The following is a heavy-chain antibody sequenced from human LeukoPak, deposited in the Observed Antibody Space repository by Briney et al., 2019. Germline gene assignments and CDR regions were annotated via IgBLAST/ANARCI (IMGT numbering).Heavy chain of an antibody. CDR2: ISYDGSNK. V-gene: IGHV3-30*04. D-gene: IGHD1-1*01. CDR1: GFTFSSYA. CDR3: AKAARGNALYYYYYGMDV. Sequence: GGSLRLSCAASGFTFSSYAMHWVRQAPGKGLEWVAVISYDGSNKYYADSVKGRFTISRDNSKNTLYLQMNSLRAEDTAVYYCAKAARGNALYYYYYGMDVWGQGTTVTVSS. J-gene: IGHJ6*02.